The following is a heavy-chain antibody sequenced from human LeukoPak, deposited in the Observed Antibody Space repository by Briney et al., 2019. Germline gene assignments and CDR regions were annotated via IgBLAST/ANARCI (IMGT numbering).Heavy chain of an antibody. CDR2: INQDGSVK. D-gene: IGHD1-26*01. V-gene: IGHV3-7*01. Sequence: GGSLRLSCAASGFTFSRYWMSWVRQAPGKGLEMVANINQDGSVKFYGHSVKGHFTISRDNAKNSLYQQMNSPRAGDTALYYCARDREGSRDAFDIWGQGTMVTVSS. CDR1: GFTFSRYW. CDR3: ARDREGSRDAFDI. J-gene: IGHJ3*02.